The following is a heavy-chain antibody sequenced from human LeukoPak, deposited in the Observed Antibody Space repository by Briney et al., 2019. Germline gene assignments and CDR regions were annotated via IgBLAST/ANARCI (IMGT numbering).Heavy chain of an antibody. CDR3: ARAGCSSTSCYYYYGMDV. Sequence: GGSLRLSCAASGFTFSSYWMSWVRQAPGKGLEWVANIKQDGSEKCYVDSVKGRFTISRDNAKNSLYLQMNSLRAEDTAVYYCARAGCSSTSCYYYYGMDVWGQGTTVTVSS. CDR1: GFTFSSYW. V-gene: IGHV3-7*03. J-gene: IGHJ6*02. D-gene: IGHD2-2*01. CDR2: IKQDGSEK.